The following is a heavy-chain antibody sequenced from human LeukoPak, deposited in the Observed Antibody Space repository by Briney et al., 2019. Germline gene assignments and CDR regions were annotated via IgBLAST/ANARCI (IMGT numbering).Heavy chain of an antibody. CDR2: INHRGST. J-gene: IGHJ5*02. Sequence: SETLSLTCAVYGESFSGFYWSWIRQPPGKGLEWIGEINHRGSTNYHPSLKSRVTISVDTSKNQFSLKLSSVTAADTAVYYCAIRLATSITIFGVITQGFDPWGQGTLVTVSS. D-gene: IGHD3-3*01. CDR1: GESFSGFY. V-gene: IGHV4-34*01. CDR3: AIRLATSITIFGVITQGFDP.